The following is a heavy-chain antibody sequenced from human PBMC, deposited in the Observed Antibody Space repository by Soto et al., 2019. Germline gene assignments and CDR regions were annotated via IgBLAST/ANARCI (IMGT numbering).Heavy chain of an antibody. CDR2: TYYRSKWYN. J-gene: IGHJ3*02. CDR1: GDSVSSNSAA. D-gene: IGHD3-9*01. CDR3: ARNILTGYATATIETTFDI. V-gene: IGHV6-1*01. Sequence: SQTLSLTCATSGDSVSSNSAAWNWIRQSPSRGLEWLGRTYYRSKWYNDYAVSVKSRITINPDTSKNQFSLQLNSVTPEDTAVYYCARNILTGYATATIETTFDIWGQGTMVTVSS.